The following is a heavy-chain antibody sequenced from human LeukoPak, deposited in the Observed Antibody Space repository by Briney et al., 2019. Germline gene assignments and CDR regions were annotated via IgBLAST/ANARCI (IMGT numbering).Heavy chain of an antibody. J-gene: IGHJ4*02. CDR2: ISSSGSTI. Sequence: PGGSLRLSCAASGFTFSDYYMSWIRQAPGKGLEWVSYISSSGSTIYYADSVKGRFTISRDNAKNSLYLKMNSLRAEDTAVYYCAREFRYCSSTSCQRYFDYWGQGTLVTVSS. D-gene: IGHD2-2*01. CDR1: GFTFSDYY. V-gene: IGHV3-11*01. CDR3: AREFRYCSSTSCQRYFDY.